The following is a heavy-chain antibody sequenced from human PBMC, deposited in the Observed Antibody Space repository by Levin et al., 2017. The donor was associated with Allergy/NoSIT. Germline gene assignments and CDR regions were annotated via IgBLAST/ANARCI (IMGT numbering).Heavy chain of an antibody. D-gene: IGHD5-12*01. CDR2: IYWGGKT. Sequence: RASETLSLTCEVSGGSVNTNPYSWGWIRQPPGKGLEWIGTIYWGGKTLYNPTLESRVTISVDTSTNQFSLNLRSVAAADTALYFCARLRGYAGYESSFFFDKWGQGTLVIVSS. CDR3: ARLRGYAGYESSFFFDK. J-gene: IGHJ4*02. V-gene: IGHV4-39*01. CDR1: GGSVNTNPYS.